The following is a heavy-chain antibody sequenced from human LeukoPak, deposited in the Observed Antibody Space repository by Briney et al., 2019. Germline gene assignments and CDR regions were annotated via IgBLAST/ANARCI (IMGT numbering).Heavy chain of an antibody. J-gene: IGHJ5*02. CDR2: INPSGGST. Sequence: ASVTVSCKASGYTFTSYYMHWVRQAPGQGLEWMGIINPSGGSTSYAQKFQGRVTMTRDTSTSTVYMELSSLRSEDTAVYYCARARGYSGYDINWFDPWGQGTLVTVSS. CDR1: GYTFTSYY. CDR3: ARARGYSGYDINWFDP. D-gene: IGHD5-12*01. V-gene: IGHV1-46*01.